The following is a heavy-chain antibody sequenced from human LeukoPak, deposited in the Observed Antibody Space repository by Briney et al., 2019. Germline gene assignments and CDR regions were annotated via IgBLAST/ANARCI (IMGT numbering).Heavy chain of an antibody. J-gene: IGHJ3*02. D-gene: IGHD4-17*01. Sequence: ASVKVSCKASGYTFTGCYMHWVRQAPGQGLEWMGWINPNSGGTNYAQKFQGRVTMTRDTSISTAYMELSRLRSDDTAVYYCARVRATVTTEEAFDIWGQGTMVTVSS. CDR2: INPNSGGT. V-gene: IGHV1-2*02. CDR3: ARVRATVTTEEAFDI. CDR1: GYTFTGCY.